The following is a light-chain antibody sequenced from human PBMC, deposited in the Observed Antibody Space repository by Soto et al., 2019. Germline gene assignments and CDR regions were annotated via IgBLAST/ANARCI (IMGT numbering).Light chain of an antibody. CDR3: QQYGDSPGA. Sequence: ENVLTQSPGTLSLSPGERATLSCRARQSVGRSSLAWYQQRPGQAPRLLIDTVSSRASGIPDRFTGSGSGTDFTLTINGLEPEDFAMYYCQQYGDSPGAFGPGTKVETK. CDR2: TVS. CDR1: QSVGRSS. J-gene: IGKJ3*01. V-gene: IGKV3-20*01.